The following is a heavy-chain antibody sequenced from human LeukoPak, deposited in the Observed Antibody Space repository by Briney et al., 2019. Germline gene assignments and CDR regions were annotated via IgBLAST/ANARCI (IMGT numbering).Heavy chain of an antibody. J-gene: IGHJ4*02. V-gene: IGHV4-61*02. Sequence: PSETLSLTCTVSGGSISSGGYYWNWIRQPAGKGLEWIGRILTSGSANHNPSLKSRVTMSVDTSKNQFSLKLSSVTAADTAVYYCARDLGYSSGIADWGQGTLVTVSS. D-gene: IGHD6-19*01. CDR1: GGSISSGGYY. CDR2: ILTSGSA. CDR3: ARDLGYSSGIAD.